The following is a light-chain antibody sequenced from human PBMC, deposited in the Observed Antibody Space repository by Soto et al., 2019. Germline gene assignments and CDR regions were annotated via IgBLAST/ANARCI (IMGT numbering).Light chain of an antibody. CDR1: QSVSSY. CDR3: QQFSSYPLT. J-gene: IGKJ4*01. V-gene: IGKV3-11*01. CDR2: DAS. Sequence: EIVLTQSPATLSLSPGERATLSCRASQSVSSYLAWYQQKPGQAPRLLIYDASNRATGIPARFGGGGSGTDFTLTISRLEPEDFAVYYCQQFSSYPLTFGGGTKVDI.